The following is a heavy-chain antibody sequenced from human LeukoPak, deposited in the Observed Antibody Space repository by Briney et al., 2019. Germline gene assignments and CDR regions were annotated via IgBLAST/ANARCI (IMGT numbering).Heavy chain of an antibody. Sequence: GGSLRLSCVASGFTFSSYAMSWVRQAPGKGLEWVSSISGSGVSTYYADSVKCRFTISRDNYKNTLYIQMKSLRDEDTAVYYCAKDLPDYYYDSSAYYYSPFDYWGQGTLVTVSS. CDR1: GFTFSSYA. CDR3: AKDLPDYYYDSSAYYYSPFDY. D-gene: IGHD3-22*01. V-gene: IGHV3-23*01. J-gene: IGHJ4*02. CDR2: ISGSGVST.